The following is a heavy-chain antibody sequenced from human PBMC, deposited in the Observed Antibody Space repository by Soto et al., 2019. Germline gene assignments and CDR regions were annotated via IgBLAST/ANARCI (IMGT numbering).Heavy chain of an antibody. CDR1: GFTFSSYA. D-gene: IGHD3-3*01. CDR2: ISYDGSNK. CDR3: ARDHYDFWSGPLGAFDY. V-gene: IGHV3-30-3*01. J-gene: IGHJ4*02. Sequence: GGSLRLSCAASGFTFSSYAMHWVRQAPGKGLEWVAVISYDGSNKYYADSVKGRFTISRDNSKNTLYLQMNSLRAEDTAVYYCARDHYDFWSGPLGAFDYWGQGTLVTVSS.